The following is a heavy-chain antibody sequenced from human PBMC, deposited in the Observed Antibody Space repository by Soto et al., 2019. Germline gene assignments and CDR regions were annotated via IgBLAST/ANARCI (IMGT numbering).Heavy chain of an antibody. J-gene: IGHJ6*01. V-gene: IGHV3-33*01. Sequence: QVQLVQSGGGVVQPGGSLRLSCAASGFTFSTYAMHWVRQAPGKGLEWVAVIWYDGSKIYYADSVKGRFTISRDDSKSTLYLQMDSLRAEDTAVYYCARPLEQYQLGVGMDVWGQGSPVTVSS. CDR1: GFTFSTYA. CDR3: ARPLEQYQLGVGMDV. D-gene: IGHD6-19*01. CDR2: IWYDGSKI.